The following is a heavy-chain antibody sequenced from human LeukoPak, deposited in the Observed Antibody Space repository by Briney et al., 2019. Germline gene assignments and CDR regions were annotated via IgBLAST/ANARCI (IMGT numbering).Heavy chain of an antibody. V-gene: IGHV3-53*01. CDR1: GFTVSRNY. CDR3: ASRSKD. J-gene: IGHJ3*01. Sequence: GGSLRLSCAASGFTVSRNYMSWVRQALGKGLEWVSVIYSSGTTYYADSVKGRFTISRDNSKNTLYLQMNSLRAEDTGVYYCASRSKDWGQGTMVTVSS. CDR2: IYSSGTT.